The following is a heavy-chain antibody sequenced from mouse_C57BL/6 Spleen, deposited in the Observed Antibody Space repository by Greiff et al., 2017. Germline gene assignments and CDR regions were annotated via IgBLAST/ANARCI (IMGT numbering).Heavy chain of an antibody. V-gene: IGHV5-6*02. CDR1: GFTFSSYG. J-gene: IGHJ2*01. CDR3: ARDYYGSSHYFDY. Sequence: DVKLVESGGDLVKPGGSLKLSCAASGFTFSSYGMSWVRQTPDKRLEWVATISSGGSYTYYPDSVKGRFTISRDNAKNTLYLQMSSLKSEDTAMYYCARDYYGSSHYFDYWGQGTTLTVSS. CDR2: ISSGGSYT. D-gene: IGHD1-1*01.